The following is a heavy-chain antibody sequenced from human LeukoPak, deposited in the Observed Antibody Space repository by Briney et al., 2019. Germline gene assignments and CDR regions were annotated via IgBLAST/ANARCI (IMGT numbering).Heavy chain of an antibody. J-gene: IGHJ4*02. D-gene: IGHD5-12*01. CDR2: ISGYTGNT. CDR3: ASYTGYSLGGY. V-gene: IGHV1-18*01. Sequence: ASVKVSCKASGYTFTSYGISWVRQAPGQGLEWMGWISGYTGNTNSAQKFQGRITMTTDTSTSTAYMELRSLRSDDTAVYYCASYTGYSLGGYWGQGTLVTVSS. CDR1: GYTFTSYG.